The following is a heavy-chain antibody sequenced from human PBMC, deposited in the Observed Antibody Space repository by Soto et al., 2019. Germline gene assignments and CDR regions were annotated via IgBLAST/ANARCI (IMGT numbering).Heavy chain of an antibody. J-gene: IGHJ5*02. Sequence: ASVKVSCKASGGTFSSYAISWVRQAPGQGLEWMGGIIPIFGTANYAQKFQGRVTITADESTSTAYMELSSLRSEDTAVYYCARDIVATNSEFVWFAPWGQGTLVTVSS. CDR2: IIPIFGTA. D-gene: IGHD5-12*01. CDR3: ARDIVATNSEFVWFAP. CDR1: GGTFSSYA. V-gene: IGHV1-69*13.